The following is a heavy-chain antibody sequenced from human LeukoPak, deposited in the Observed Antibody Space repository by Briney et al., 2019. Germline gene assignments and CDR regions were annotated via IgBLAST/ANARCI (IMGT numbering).Heavy chain of an antibody. CDR2: IYSDNT. V-gene: IGHV3-53*01. CDR3: ARRAGAYSHPYDY. Sequence: GGSLRLSCTVSGFTFSSNSMSWVRQAPGKGLEGVSFIYSDNTHYSYSVKGRFTISRDNSKNTLYLQMNSLRAEDTAVYYCARRAGAYSHPYDYWGQGTLVTVSS. CDR1: GFTFSSNS. J-gene: IGHJ4*02. D-gene: IGHD4/OR15-4a*01.